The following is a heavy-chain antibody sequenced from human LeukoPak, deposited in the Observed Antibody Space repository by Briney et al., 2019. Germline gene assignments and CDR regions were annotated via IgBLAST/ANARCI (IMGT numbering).Heavy chain of an antibody. V-gene: IGHV4-39*01. D-gene: IGHD1-26*01. CDR2: IYNSATT. Sequence: PSETLSLTCTVSGGSISISSYYWGWIRQPPGKRLEWIGFIYNSATTYYSPSLKSRVTISVDTSKNQFSLKLTSVTAADTAVYYCASFGNYFVRYLDYWGQGTLVTVSS. CDR3: ASFGNYFVRYLDY. J-gene: IGHJ4*02. CDR1: GGSISISSYY.